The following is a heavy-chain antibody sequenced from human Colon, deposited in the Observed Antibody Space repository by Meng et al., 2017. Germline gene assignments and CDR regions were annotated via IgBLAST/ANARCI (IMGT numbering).Heavy chain of an antibody. D-gene: IGHD2-15*01. J-gene: IGHJ4*02. Sequence: GESLKISCAASGFTFSSYWMSWVRQAPGKGLEWVSNIKQDGSTKYYVDSVKGRFTISRDNAKNSLYLQMNSLRAEDTAVYYCARRMYPLIRSEIDYWGQGTLVTVSS. CDR3: ARRMYPLIRSEIDY. V-gene: IGHV3-7*01. CDR1: GFTFSSYW. CDR2: IKQDGSTK.